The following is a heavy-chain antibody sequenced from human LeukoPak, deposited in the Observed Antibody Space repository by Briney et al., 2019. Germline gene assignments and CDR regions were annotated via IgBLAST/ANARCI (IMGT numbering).Heavy chain of an antibody. V-gene: IGHV6-1*01. J-gene: IGHJ5*01. Sequence: SQTLSLACAISGDSVSTNSATWTWLRQSPSRGLEWLGRTYYRSKWNNDYAVSMKSRITINPDTSKNQFSLQLNSVTPEDTAVYYCARLVGASWFDSWGQGTLVTVSS. D-gene: IGHD1-26*01. CDR2: TYYRSKWNN. CDR1: GDSVSTNSAT. CDR3: ARLVGASWFDS.